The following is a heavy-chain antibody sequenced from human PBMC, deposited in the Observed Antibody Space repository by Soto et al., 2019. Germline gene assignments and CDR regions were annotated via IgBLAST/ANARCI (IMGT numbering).Heavy chain of an antibody. CDR1: GFTFSSYG. CDR2: IWYDGSNK. Sequence: QVQLVESGGGVVQPGRSLRLSCAASGFTFSSYGMHWVRQAPGKGLEWVAVIWYDGSNKYYADSVKGRFTISRDNSKNTLYLQMNSLRAEDTAVYYCARAPGDTGRAFDIWGQGTMVTVSS. V-gene: IGHV3-33*01. CDR3: ARAPGDTGRAFDI. D-gene: IGHD2-8*02. J-gene: IGHJ3*02.